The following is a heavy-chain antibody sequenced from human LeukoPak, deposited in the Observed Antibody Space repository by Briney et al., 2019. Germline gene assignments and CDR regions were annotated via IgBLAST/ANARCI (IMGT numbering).Heavy chain of an antibody. CDR3: ARGRRTTISKY. CDR1: GYTFPDYG. CDR2: VSPNTGNT. V-gene: IGHV1-18*01. J-gene: IGHJ4*02. D-gene: IGHD5-24*01. Sequence: GASVKVSCKASGYTFPDYGVSWVRQAPGQGLEWMGWVSPNTGNTNYAQRFHDRVTMTTDTSTTTAYMELKSLTSDDTAVYYCARGRRTTISKYWGQGTRVTVS.